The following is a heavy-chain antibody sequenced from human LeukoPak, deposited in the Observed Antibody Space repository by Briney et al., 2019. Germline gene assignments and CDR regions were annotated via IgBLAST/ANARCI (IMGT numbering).Heavy chain of an antibody. CDR3: AREGWLSLNWFDP. V-gene: IGHV4-34*01. Sequence: SETLSLTCAVYGGSFSGYYWSWIRQPPGKGLEWNGEINHSGSTNYNPSLKSRVTISVDTSKNQFSLKLSSVTAADTAVYYCAREGWLSLNWFDPGGQGTLVTVSS. CDR1: GGSFSGYY. D-gene: IGHD3-22*01. J-gene: IGHJ5*02. CDR2: INHSGST.